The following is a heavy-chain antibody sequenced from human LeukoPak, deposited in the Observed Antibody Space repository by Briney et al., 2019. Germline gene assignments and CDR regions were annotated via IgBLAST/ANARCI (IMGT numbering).Heavy chain of an antibody. D-gene: IGHD2-2*01. J-gene: IGHJ5*01. V-gene: IGHV3-53*01. Sequence: GGSLRLSCAASGFTVTTNYLSWVRQSPGNGLEWVSVTYSGGSSYYADSVQGRFTVSRDISKNTVYLQMSSLRAEDTALYYCVRIPGTGTSSWFDSWGQGTPVTVSS. CDR2: TYSGGSS. CDR3: VRIPGTGTSSWFDS. CDR1: GFTVTTNY.